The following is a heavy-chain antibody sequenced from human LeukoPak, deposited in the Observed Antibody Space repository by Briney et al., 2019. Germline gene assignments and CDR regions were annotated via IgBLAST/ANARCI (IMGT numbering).Heavy chain of an antibody. J-gene: IGHJ4*02. CDR2: INWNADST. V-gene: IGHV3-20*04. CDR3: AKDRAPNDYGDLSY. D-gene: IGHD4-17*01. CDR1: GFTFDDYG. Sequence: GGSLRLSCAASGFTFDDYGMSWVRQAPGKGLEWVSGINWNADSTGYADSVKGRFTISRDNSKNTLYLQMNSLRAEDTAVYYCAKDRAPNDYGDLSYWGQGTLVTVSS.